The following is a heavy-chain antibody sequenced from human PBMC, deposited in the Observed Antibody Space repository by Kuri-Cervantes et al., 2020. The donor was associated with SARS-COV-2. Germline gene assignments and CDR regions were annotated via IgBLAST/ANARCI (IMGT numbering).Heavy chain of an antibody. V-gene: IGHV3-48*02. D-gene: IGHD3-22*01. J-gene: IGHJ4*02. Sequence: GESLKISCEASGFTFSSYSMNWVRQAPGKGLEWVSYISSSSSTIYYADSVKGRFTISRDNAKNSLYLQMNSLRDEDTAVYYCAREGYYDSSGYFDYWGQGTLVTVSS. CDR3: AREGYYDSSGYFDY. CDR1: GFTFSSYS. CDR2: ISSSSSTI.